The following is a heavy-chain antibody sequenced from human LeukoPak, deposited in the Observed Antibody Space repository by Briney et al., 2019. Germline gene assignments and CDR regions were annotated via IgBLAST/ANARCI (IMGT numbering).Heavy chain of an antibody. CDR3: ARGLYSGSSYTKGY. V-gene: IGHV3-74*01. CDR2: TDSDGSRT. CDR1: GFTFSSYW. J-gene: IGHJ4*02. D-gene: IGHD1-26*01. Sequence: GGSLRLSCAASGFTFSSYWMHWVRQVPGKGLVWVSRTDSDGSRTTYADSVKGRFIISRDNAKNTLFLQMNSLRAEDTAVYYCARGLYSGSSYTKGYRGQGTLVTVSS.